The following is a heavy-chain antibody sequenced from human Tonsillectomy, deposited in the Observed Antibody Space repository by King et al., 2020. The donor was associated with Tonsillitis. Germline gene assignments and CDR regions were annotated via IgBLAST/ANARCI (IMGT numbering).Heavy chain of an antibody. J-gene: IGHJ4*02. D-gene: IGHD3-22*01. CDR3: GRTYFYDGNGPRYDY. CDR1: GYSFTSYW. Sequence: QLVQSGAEVKKPGESLKISCKVSGYSFTSYWIGWVRQMPGKGLEWMGIIYPGDSDTRYSPSFQGQVTISADKSISTAYLQWSSLKASDTAMYYCGRTYFYDGNGPRYDYWGQGTLVTVSS. CDR2: IYPGDSDT. V-gene: IGHV5-51*01.